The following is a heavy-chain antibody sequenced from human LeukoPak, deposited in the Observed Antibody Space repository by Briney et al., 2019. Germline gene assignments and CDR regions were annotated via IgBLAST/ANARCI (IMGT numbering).Heavy chain of an antibody. CDR1: GFTFSSYA. D-gene: IGHD1-1*01. V-gene: IGHV3-7*03. CDR3: ATLQNWRFDY. Sequence: GGSLRLSCAASGFTFSSYAMSWVRQAPGKGLQWVAGISHDGSQKHYMDSMKGRFSISRDNAKNSLYLQLSSLRAEDTAVYYCATLQNWRFDYWGQGALVAVSS. J-gene: IGHJ4*02. CDR2: ISHDGSQK.